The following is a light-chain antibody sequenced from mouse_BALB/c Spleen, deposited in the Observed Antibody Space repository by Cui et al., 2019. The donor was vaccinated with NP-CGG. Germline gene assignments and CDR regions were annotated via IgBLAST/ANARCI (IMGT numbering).Light chain of an antibody. CDR2: GTN. Sequence: QTFVAHESALTASPGETVTLTCRSSIGAVTTSNYANWVQEKPDHLFTGLIGGTNNRAPGVPARFSGSLIGDKTALTITGAQTEDEAIYFCALWYSNHWVFGGGTELTVL. CDR3: ALWYSNHWV. V-gene: IGLV1*01. CDR1: IGAVTTSNY. J-gene: IGLJ1*01.